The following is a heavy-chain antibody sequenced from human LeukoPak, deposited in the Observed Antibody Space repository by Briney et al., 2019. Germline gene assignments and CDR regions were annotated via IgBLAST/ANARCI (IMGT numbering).Heavy chain of an antibody. V-gene: IGHV3-30-3*01. Sequence: GGSLRLSCAASGFTFSSYTMHWVRQAPGKGLEWVAVISYDESNKYYADSVKGRFTISRDNSKNTLYLQMNSLRAEDTAVYYCARDQGYSYDADWFDPWGQGTLVTVSS. CDR1: GFTFSSYT. CDR2: ISYDESNK. J-gene: IGHJ5*02. D-gene: IGHD5-18*01. CDR3: ARDQGYSYDADWFDP.